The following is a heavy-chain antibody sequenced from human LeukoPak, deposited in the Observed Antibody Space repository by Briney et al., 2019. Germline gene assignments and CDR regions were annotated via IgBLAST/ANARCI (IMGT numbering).Heavy chain of an antibody. CDR3: ARGCSAVRCPADY. V-gene: IGHV3-74*01. J-gene: IGHJ4*02. CDR1: GFTLSSYW. Sequence: GGSLRLFCAASGFTLSSYWLHWVRQAPGEGLVWVSQISPDGNITPYADSVKGRFTISRDNSKNTLYLQINALKAEDTAVYYCARGCSAVRCPADYWGQGSLVTVSS. D-gene: IGHD2-15*01. CDR2: ISPDGNIT.